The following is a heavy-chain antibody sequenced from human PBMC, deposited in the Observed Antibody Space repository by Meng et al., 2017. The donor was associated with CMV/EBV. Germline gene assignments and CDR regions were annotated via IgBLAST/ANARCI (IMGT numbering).Heavy chain of an antibody. V-gene: IGHV4-34*01. Sequence: QVQRQQWGAGLLKPSETLSLTCAVYGGSFSGYYWSWIRQPPGKGLEWIGEINHSGSTNYNPSLKSRVTISVDTSKNQFSLKLSSVTAADTAVYYCARGRGEDTAMVPFDYWGQGTLVTVSS. CDR2: INHSGST. CDR1: GGSFSGYY. J-gene: IGHJ4*02. CDR3: ARGRGEDTAMVPFDY. D-gene: IGHD5-18*01.